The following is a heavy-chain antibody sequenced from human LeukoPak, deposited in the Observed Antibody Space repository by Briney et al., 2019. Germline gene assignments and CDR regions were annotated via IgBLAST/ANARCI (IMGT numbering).Heavy chain of an antibody. CDR3: ARSYYGGNSGDY. V-gene: IGHV1-18*01. J-gene: IGHJ4*02. CDR1: GYAFTSYG. CDR2: ISAYNGNT. D-gene: IGHD4-23*01. Sequence: ASVKVSCKASGYAFTSYGISWVRQAPGQGLEWMGWISAYNGNTNYAQKLQGRVTMTTDTSTSTVYMELRSLRSDDTAVYYCARSYYGGNSGDYWGQGTLVTVSS.